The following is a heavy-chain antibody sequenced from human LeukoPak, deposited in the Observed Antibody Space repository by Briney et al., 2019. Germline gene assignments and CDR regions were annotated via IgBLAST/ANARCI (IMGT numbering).Heavy chain of an antibody. CDR1: GYSFTSYW. Sequence: GESLKISCKGSGYSFTSYWIGWVRQMPGKGLEWMGIIYPGDSDTRYSPSFQGQVTISADKSISTAYLQWSSLKASDTAMYYCARGPEVPAAPYNWFDPWGQGTLVTVSS. D-gene: IGHD2-2*01. J-gene: IGHJ5*02. CDR3: ARGPEVPAAPYNWFDP. V-gene: IGHV5-51*01. CDR2: IYPGDSDT.